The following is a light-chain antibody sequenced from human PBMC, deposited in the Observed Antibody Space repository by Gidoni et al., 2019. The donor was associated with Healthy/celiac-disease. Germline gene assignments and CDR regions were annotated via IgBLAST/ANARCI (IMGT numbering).Light chain of an antibody. CDR3: SSYTSSSTLGV. CDR1: SSDVGGYNY. Sequence: QSALTQPASVSGSPGQSIPISCTGTSSDVGGYNYVSWYQQHPGTAPKLMIYEVSNRPSGVSNRFSGSKSGNTASLTISGLQAEDEADYYCSSYTSSSTLGVFGTGTKVTVL. J-gene: IGLJ1*01. CDR2: EVS. V-gene: IGLV2-14*01.